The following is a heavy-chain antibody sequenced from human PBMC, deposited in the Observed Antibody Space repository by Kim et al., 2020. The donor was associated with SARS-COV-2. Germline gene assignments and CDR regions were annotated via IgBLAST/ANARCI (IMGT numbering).Heavy chain of an antibody. CDR2: IYYSGST. Sequence: SETLSLTCTVSGGSISSYYWSWIRQPPGKGLEWIGYIYYSGSTNYNPSLKSRVTISVDTSKNQFSLKLSSVTAADTAVYYCARDTFKVQGVESDAFDIWGQGTMVTVSS. D-gene: IGHD3-10*01. V-gene: IGHV4-59*13. CDR3: ARDTFKVQGVESDAFDI. CDR1: GGSISSYY. J-gene: IGHJ3*02.